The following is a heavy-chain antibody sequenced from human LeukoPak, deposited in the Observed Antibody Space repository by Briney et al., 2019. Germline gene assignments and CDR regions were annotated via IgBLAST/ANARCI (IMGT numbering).Heavy chain of an antibody. J-gene: IGHJ6*02. CDR3: ARGYCSSTSCYIYYYYGMDV. CDR2: INPNSGGT. Sequence: ASVKVSCKASGYTFTGYYMHWVRQAPGQGLEWMGWINPNSGGTNYAQKFQGRVTMTRDTSISTAYMELSGLRSDDTAVYYCARGYCSSTSCYIYYYYGMDVWGQGTTVTVSS. CDR1: GYTFTGYY. V-gene: IGHV1-2*02. D-gene: IGHD2-2*02.